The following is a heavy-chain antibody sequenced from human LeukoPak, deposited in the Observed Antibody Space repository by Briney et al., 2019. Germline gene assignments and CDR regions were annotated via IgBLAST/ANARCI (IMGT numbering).Heavy chain of an antibody. CDR1: GYTFINYG. J-gene: IGHJ4*02. V-gene: IGHV1-18*04. CDR2: TSYNGNT. CDR3: ARHSGSGWQALGY. Sequence: ASVKVSCKASGYTFINYGISWVRQAPGRGREWRGWTSYNGNTNYEQKIQDRVTMTTDTSTTTAYMELRSLESDDTAVYYCARHSGSGWQALGYWGQGTLVTVSS. D-gene: IGHD6-19*01.